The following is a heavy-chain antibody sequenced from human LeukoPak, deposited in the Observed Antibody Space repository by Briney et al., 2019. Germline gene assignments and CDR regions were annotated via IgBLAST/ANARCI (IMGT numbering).Heavy chain of an antibody. CDR1: GFTFSRYW. D-gene: IGHD6-19*01. Sequence: GGSLRLSCAAPGFTFSRYWMHWVRQAPGKGLLWVSRINSDGSSTNYADSVKGRFTISRDNAKNTLYLQMNSLRVEDTAVYYCASSSGGFNWFDPWGQGTLVTVSS. CDR3: ASSSGGFNWFDP. V-gene: IGHV3-74*01. J-gene: IGHJ5*02. CDR2: INSDGSST.